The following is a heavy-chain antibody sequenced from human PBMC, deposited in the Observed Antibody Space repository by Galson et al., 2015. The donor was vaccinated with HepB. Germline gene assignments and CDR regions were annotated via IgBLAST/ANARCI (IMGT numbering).Heavy chain of an antibody. CDR2: IVGSGTGT. Sequence: SLRLSCAASGLTFSSFAMSWVRQAPGKGLEWVSMIVGSGTGTQYADSVKGRFTISRDNSKNTLYLQMDSLRGEDTAVYYCAKNKGAGPHYSYCSDVWGKGTTVTVSS. D-gene: IGHD4-11*01. CDR3: AKNKGAGPHYSYCSDV. CDR1: GLTFSSFA. V-gene: IGHV3-23*01. J-gene: IGHJ6*03.